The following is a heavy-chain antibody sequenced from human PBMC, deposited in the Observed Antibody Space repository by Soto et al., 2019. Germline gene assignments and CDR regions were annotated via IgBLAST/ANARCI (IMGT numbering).Heavy chain of an antibody. V-gene: IGHV4-39*01. CDR2: IYYDGNT. CDR1: GDSITSSSHY. J-gene: IGHJ4*02. CDR3: ARSSIEPRVFMYPFDS. Sequence: PSETLSLTCTVSGDSITSSSHYCGWIRQPPGKGLECIANIYYDGNTYYNPSLKSRVAISLDTSKNQFSLRLNSVTAADTAVYYCARSSIEPRVFMYPFDSRGPGTLVTVS. D-gene: IGHD6-6*01.